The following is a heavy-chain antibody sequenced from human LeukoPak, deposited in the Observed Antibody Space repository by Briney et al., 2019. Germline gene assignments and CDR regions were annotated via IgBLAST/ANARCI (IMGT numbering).Heavy chain of an antibody. V-gene: IGHV3-64*01. D-gene: IGHD3-10*02. CDR3: AELGITMIGGV. J-gene: IGHJ6*04. CDR2: ISSNGGST. Sequence: GGSLRLSCAASGFTFSSYAMHWVRQAPGRGLEYVSAISSNGGSTYYANSVKGRFTISRDNAKNSLYLQMNSLRAEDTAVYYCAELGITMIGGVWGKGTTVTISS. CDR1: GFTFSSYA.